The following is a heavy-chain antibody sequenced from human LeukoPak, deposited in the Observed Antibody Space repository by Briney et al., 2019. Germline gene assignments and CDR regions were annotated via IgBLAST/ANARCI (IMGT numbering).Heavy chain of an antibody. Sequence: TSETLSLTCTVSGGSISSYYWSWIRQPPGKGLEWIGYIYYSGSTNYNPSLKSRVTISVDTSKNQFSLKLSSVTAADTAVYYCARVDTAMGLDYWGQGTLVTVSS. CDR2: IYYSGST. D-gene: IGHD5-18*01. CDR3: ARVDTAMGLDY. CDR1: GGSISSYY. J-gene: IGHJ4*02. V-gene: IGHV4-59*01.